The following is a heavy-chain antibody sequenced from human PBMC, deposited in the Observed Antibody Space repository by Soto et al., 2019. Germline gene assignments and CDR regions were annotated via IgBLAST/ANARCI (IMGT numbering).Heavy chain of an antibody. Sequence: QVQLVQSGAEVKKPGSSVKVSCKASGGTFSSYAISWVRQAPGQGLEWMGGIIPIFGTANYAQKFQGRVTITGDESTSTAYRELSSLRAEDTAVYYCARTIVVVTAIRYNGFDPWGQGTLVTVSS. CDR2: IIPIFGTA. D-gene: IGHD2-21*02. CDR3: ARTIVVVTAIRYNGFDP. V-gene: IGHV1-69*12. CDR1: GGTFSSYA. J-gene: IGHJ5*02.